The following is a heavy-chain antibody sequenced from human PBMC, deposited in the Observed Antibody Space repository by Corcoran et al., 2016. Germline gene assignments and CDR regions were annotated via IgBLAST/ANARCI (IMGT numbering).Heavy chain of an antibody. CDR1: GFTFGDYA. J-gene: IGHJ6*02. Sequence: EVQLVEAGGGLVQPGRSLRLSCTASGFTFGDYAMSWFRQAPGKGLEWVGFIRSKAYGGTTEYAASVKVRFTISRDDSKSISYLQMNSQKTEDTAVYYCTRDGSSGYYSPYYYYGMDVWGQGTTVTVSS. D-gene: IGHD3-22*01. CDR2: IRSKAYGGTT. CDR3: TRDGSSGYYSPYYYYGMDV. V-gene: IGHV3-49*03.